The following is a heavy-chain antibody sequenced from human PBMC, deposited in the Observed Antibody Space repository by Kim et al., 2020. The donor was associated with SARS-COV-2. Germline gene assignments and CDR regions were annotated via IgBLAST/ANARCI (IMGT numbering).Heavy chain of an antibody. CDR3: ARETATVYYYYGMDV. J-gene: IGHJ6*02. V-gene: IGHV1-46*01. D-gene: IGHD5-18*01. Sequence: QKLQGRVTMTRDPSTSTVYMGLSSLRSEDTAVYYCARETATVYYYYGMDVWGQGTTVTVSS.